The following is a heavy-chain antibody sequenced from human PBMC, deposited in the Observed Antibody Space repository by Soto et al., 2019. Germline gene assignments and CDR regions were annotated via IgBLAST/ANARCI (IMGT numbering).Heavy chain of an antibody. CDR1: GGTFSSYA. J-gene: IGHJ6*02. V-gene: IGHV1-69*13. CDR2: IIPIFGTA. Sequence: SVKVSCKASGGTFSSYAISWVRQAPGQGLEWMGGIIPIFGTANYAQKFQGRVTITADESTSTAYMELSSLRSEDTAVYYCAGPTSDDYSNLRADYYYGMDVWGQGTTVTVSS. D-gene: IGHD4-4*01. CDR3: AGPTSDDYSNLRADYYYGMDV.